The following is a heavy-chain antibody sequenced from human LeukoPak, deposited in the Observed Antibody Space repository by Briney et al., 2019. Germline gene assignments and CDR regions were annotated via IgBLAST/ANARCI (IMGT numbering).Heavy chain of an antibody. CDR1: GGSISGFY. D-gene: IGHD3-22*01. Sequence: SETLSLTCTVSGGSISGFYWSWIRQPPGKALEYTGLIYYSGGTNYDPPLKSRVTISVDTSKNQFSLKLNSVTAADTAVYYCAKVDYYDSSGYKGFRVGGAFDIWGQGTMVTVSS. CDR3: AKVDYYDSSGYKGFRVGGAFDI. CDR2: IYYSGGT. J-gene: IGHJ3*02. V-gene: IGHV4-59*08.